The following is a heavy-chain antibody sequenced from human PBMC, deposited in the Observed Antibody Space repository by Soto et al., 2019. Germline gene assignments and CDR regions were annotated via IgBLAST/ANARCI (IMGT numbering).Heavy chain of an antibody. D-gene: IGHD3-10*01. CDR2: IYSGGST. CDR3: ASPGGPARLPYYYYYMDV. CDR1: GFTVSSNY. J-gene: IGHJ6*03. V-gene: IGHV3-66*01. Sequence: GGSLRLSCAASGFTVSSNYMSWVRQAPGKGLEWVSVIYSGGSTYYADSVKGRFTISRDNSKNTLYLQMNSLRAEDTAVYYCASPGGPARLPYYYYYMDVWGKGTTVTVSS.